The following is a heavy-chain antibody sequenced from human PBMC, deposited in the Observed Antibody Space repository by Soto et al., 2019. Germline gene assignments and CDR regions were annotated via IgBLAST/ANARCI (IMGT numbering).Heavy chain of an antibody. J-gene: IGHJ6*02. CDR2: IKPSAGRR. CDR3: AKDLGSGKPYYYYAMDV. Sequence: QVQLVQSGAEVKKPGASVKVSCKASGYTLTDYFLHWVRQAPGQGLEWMGMIKPSAGRRGNAQKLQGRATVTWDTSTSTVYMELSSLRSEDTAVYYCAKDLGSGKPYYYYAMDVWGQGTTVTVSS. D-gene: IGHD3-10*01. V-gene: IGHV1-46*01. CDR1: GYTLTDYF.